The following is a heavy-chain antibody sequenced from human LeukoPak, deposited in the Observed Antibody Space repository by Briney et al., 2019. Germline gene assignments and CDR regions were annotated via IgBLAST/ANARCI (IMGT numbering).Heavy chain of an antibody. J-gene: IGHJ4*02. Sequence: SETLSLTCTVSGDSISSSSYYWGWIRQPPGKGLEWIGSIYYSGSTYYNPSLKSRVTISVDTSKNQFSLKLSSVTAADTAVYYCARHNALRGYSYGEADYWGQGTLVTVSS. CDR2: IYYSGST. D-gene: IGHD5-18*01. CDR3: ARHNALRGYSYGEADY. CDR1: GDSISSSSYY. V-gene: IGHV4-39*01.